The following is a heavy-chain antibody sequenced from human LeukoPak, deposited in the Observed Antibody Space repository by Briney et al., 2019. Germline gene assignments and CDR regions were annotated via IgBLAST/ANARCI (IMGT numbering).Heavy chain of an antibody. J-gene: IGHJ6*04. CDR1: GFTFSSYW. Sequence: GGSLRLSCGASGFTFSSYWMHWVRHAPGKGLVWVSRINNDGSSTSYADSVQGRFTISRDNAKNSLYLQMNSLRAEDTAVYYCAELGIMIGGVWGKGTTVTISS. V-gene: IGHV3-74*01. CDR2: INNDGSST. D-gene: IGHD3-16*01. CDR3: AELGIMIGGV.